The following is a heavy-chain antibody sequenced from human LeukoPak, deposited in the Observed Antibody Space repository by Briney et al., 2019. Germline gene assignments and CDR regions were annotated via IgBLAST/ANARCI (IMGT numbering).Heavy chain of an antibody. J-gene: IGHJ4*02. CDR2: ISSSEDTI. CDR1: GFTFSTYE. CDR3: ARESAHCGGDCYDY. V-gene: IGHV3-48*03. D-gene: IGHD2-21*01. Sequence: GGSLRLSCAASGFTFSTYEMNWVRQAPGKGLEWISYISSSEDTIYYADSVKGRFTISRDNAKSSLFQQMNSLRVEDTAVYYCARESAHCGGDCYDYWGQGTLVTVSS.